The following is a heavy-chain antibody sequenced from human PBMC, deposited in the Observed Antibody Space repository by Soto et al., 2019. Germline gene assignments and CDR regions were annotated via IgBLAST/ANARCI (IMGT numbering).Heavy chain of an antibody. CDR2: ISDSGGSA. D-gene: IGHD6-19*01. CDR1: GFTFSNYA. J-gene: IGHJ6*02. Sequence: GGSLRLSCVVSGFTFSNYAMSWVRQAPGKGLEWVSGISDSGGSAYNADSVKGRFTISRDNSKNTLYLQMNSLTAEDTAVYYCVRRRQWLVQSYYYYGMDVWGQGTTVTVSS. V-gene: IGHV3-23*01. CDR3: VRRRQWLVQSYYYYGMDV.